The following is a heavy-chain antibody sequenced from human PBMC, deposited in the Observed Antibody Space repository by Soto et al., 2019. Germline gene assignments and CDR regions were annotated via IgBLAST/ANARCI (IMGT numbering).Heavy chain of an antibody. V-gene: IGHV1-8*01. J-gene: IGHJ6*02. D-gene: IGHD3-10*01. CDR1: GYTFTSYD. CDR3: SRQLWFGEHNGYYDGMDV. CDR2: MNPNSGNT. Sequence: QVQLVQSGAEVKKPGASVKVSCKASGYTFTSYDINWVRQATGQGLEWMGWMNPNSGNTGYAQKFQGRVTMTRNTSISTAYMELSSLRSEDTAVYYCSRQLWFGEHNGYYDGMDVWGQGTTVTVSS.